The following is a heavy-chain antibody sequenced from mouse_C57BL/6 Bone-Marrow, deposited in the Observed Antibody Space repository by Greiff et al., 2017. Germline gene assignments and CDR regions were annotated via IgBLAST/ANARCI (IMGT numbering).Heavy chain of an antibody. D-gene: IGHD1-1*01. CDR1: GYTFTSYD. J-gene: IGHJ2*01. CDR3: ARGGITTVVDVGD. Sequence: VQLQQSGPELVKPGASVKLSCKASGYTFTSYDINWVKQRPGQGLEWIGWIYPRVGSPKYNEKFKGKATLTVDTSSSTAYMELHRLTSEDSAVYFGARGGITTVVDVGDWGQGTTLTVSS. CDR2: IYPRVGSP. V-gene: IGHV1-85*01.